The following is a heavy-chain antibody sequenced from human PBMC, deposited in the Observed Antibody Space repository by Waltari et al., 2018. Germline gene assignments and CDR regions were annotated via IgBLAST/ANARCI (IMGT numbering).Heavy chain of an antibody. J-gene: IGHJ5*02. CDR2: ISAGGATT. V-gene: IGHV3-23*01. Sequence: EMQQLESGGGLVQPGGSLRLSCATSGFTFNNYAMNWVRQAPGKGVGGVSAISAGGATTYYADSMKVRFTISRDNSKNTLYLQMNSLRAEDTAVYYCARVLRMGDLPHLSWGQGTLVTVSS. CDR1: GFTFNNYA. D-gene: IGHD3-16*01. CDR3: ARVLRMGDLPHLS.